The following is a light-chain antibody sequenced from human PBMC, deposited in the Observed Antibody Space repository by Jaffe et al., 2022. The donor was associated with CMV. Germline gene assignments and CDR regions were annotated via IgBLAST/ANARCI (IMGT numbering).Light chain of an antibody. CDR2: ATS. CDR3: QQTGTSPKT. Sequence: EIVLTQSPGTLSLSAGERATLSCRASQSVSRSYLAWYQQKPGQAPRLLIYATSSRATDIPDRFSGSGSATDFTLTISRLEPEDFAVYYCQQTGTSPKTSGQGTKVEIK. V-gene: IGKV3-20*01. J-gene: IGKJ1*01. CDR1: QSVSRSY.